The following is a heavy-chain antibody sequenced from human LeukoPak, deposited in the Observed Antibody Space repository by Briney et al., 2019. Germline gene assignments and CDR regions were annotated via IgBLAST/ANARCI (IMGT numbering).Heavy chain of an antibody. CDR2: IYSGGST. V-gene: IGHV3-53*01. Sequence: GGSLRLSCAASGFTFSSNYMSWVRQAPGKGLEGVSVIYSGGSTYYADSVKGRFTISRDNSKNTLYLQMNSLRAEDTAVYYCARNIGWGAFDIWGQGTMVTVSS. CDR1: GFTFSSNY. CDR3: ARNIGWGAFDI. J-gene: IGHJ3*02. D-gene: IGHD6-19*01.